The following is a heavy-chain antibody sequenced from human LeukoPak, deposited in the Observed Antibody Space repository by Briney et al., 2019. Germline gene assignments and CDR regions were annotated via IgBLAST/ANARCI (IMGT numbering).Heavy chain of an antibody. J-gene: IGHJ4*02. D-gene: IGHD6-13*01. CDR3: ARNPPGPAAGDY. CDR1: GFTFSRYW. V-gene: IGHV3-7*01. Sequence: GGSLRLSCAASGFTFSRYWMSWVRQAPGKGMEWVAKIKQDGSEKYYVDSVKGRFTISRDNAKNSLYLQMNSLRAEDTAVYYCARNPPGPAAGDYWGQGTLVTVSS. CDR2: IKQDGSEK.